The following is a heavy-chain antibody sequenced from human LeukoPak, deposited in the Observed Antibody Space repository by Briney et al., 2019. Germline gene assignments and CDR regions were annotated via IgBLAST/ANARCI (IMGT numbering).Heavy chain of an antibody. CDR3: AKDRSLVVVIAILFDY. Sequence: GGSLRLSCAASGFTFSSFAISWVRQAPGKGLEWVSAFSGSGGSTYYADSVKGRFTISRDNSKNTLYLQMNSLRAEDTAVYYCAKDRSLVVVIAILFDYWGQGTLVTVSS. J-gene: IGHJ4*02. CDR1: GFTFSSFA. CDR2: FSGSGGST. D-gene: IGHD2-21*01. V-gene: IGHV3-23*01.